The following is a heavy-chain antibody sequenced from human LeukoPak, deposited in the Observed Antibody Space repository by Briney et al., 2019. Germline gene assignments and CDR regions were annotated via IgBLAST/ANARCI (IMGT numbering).Heavy chain of an antibody. Sequence: GGSLRLSCAASGFIFSQYSINWVRQAPGKGLEWVSHIRSTGDTFYADSVKGRFTISRDNARDSLYLQMNSLRAEDTAMYYCARDAGNSGYGCDLWGQGTLVTVSS. V-gene: IGHV3-48*01. CDR2: IRSTGDT. J-gene: IGHJ5*02. CDR1: GFIFSQYS. D-gene: IGHD5-12*01. CDR3: ARDAGNSGYGCDL.